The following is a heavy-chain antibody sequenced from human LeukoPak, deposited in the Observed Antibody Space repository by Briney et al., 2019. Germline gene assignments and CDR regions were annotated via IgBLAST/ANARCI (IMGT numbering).Heavy chain of an antibody. Sequence: QTGGSLRLSCAASGFTFDDYAMHWVRQAPGKGLEWVSGISWNSGSIGYADSVKGRFTISRDNAKNSLYLRMNSLRAEDTALYYCAKDTCGGDCYSWFDPWGQGTLVTVSS. CDR1: GFTFDDYA. V-gene: IGHV3-9*01. CDR2: ISWNSGSI. J-gene: IGHJ5*02. D-gene: IGHD2-21*02. CDR3: AKDTCGGDCYSWFDP.